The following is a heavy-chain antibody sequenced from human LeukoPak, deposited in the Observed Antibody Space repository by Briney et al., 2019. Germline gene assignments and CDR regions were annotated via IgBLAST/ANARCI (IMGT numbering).Heavy chain of an antibody. CDR2: IYTSGST. V-gene: IGHV4-4*07. Sequence: SETLSLTCTVSGGSISSYYWSWIRQPAGKGLEWIGRIYTSGSTNYNPSLKSRVTMSVDTSKNQFSLKLSSVAAADTAVYYCARVGHLARSDALDIWGQGTMVTVSS. CDR3: ARVGHLARSDALDI. CDR1: GGSISSYY. J-gene: IGHJ3*02.